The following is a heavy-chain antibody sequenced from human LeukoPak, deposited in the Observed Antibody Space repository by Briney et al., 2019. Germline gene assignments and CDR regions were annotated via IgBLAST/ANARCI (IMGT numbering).Heavy chain of an antibody. V-gene: IGHV3-48*03. CDR1: GXTFSTYE. J-gene: IGHJ4*02. CDR3: ARPGYSSSLYYFDY. D-gene: IGHD6-13*01. Sequence: GGSLRLSCAASGXTFSTYEMNWVRQAPGKGLEWVSFISSSGSSIYYADSVKGRFTISRDNAKNSLYLQMNSLRAEDTAVYYCARPGYSSSLYYFDYWGQGTLVTVSS. CDR2: ISSSGSSI.